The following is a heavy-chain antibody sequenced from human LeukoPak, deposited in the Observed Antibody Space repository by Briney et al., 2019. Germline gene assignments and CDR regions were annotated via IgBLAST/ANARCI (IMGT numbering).Heavy chain of an antibody. D-gene: IGHD2-8*01. Sequence: GRSLRLSCAASGFTFDDYAMHWVRQAPGKGLEWVSGISWNSGSIGYADSVKGGFTISRDNDKNSLYLQMNSLRAEDTAWYYCASSLATNDAFDIWGQGTMVTVSS. V-gene: IGHV3-9*01. CDR2: ISWNSGSI. CDR3: ASSLATNDAFDI. J-gene: IGHJ3*02. CDR1: GFTFDDYA.